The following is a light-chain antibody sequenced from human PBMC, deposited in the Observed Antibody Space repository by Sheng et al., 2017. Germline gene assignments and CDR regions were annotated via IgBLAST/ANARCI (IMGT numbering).Light chain of an antibody. V-gene: IGKV3-20*01. J-gene: IGKJ4*01. CDR3: QQYGSSPS. CDR1: QSVTSSY. Sequence: DIVLTQSPGTLSLSPRERATLSCRASQSVTSSYLAWYQQKPGQAPRLLIYDTSSRATGIPDRFSGSGSGTDFTLTISRLEPEDSAVYYCQQYGSSPSFGGGTKVEIK. CDR2: DTS.